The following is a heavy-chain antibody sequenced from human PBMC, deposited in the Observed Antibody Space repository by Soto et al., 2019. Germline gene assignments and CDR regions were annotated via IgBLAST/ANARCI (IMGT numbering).Heavy chain of an antibody. J-gene: IGHJ6*02. CDR3: ARLDARQARPFDYYYYGMDV. Sequence: AVHVSCQASVGIFSSYALIWVRPPPGPRLEWMGGIIPIFCTANYAQKFQGRVTITADESTSTAYMELSSLRSEDTAVYYCARLDARQARPFDYYYYGMDVWGQGTTVTVSS. CDR1: VGIFSSYA. V-gene: IGHV1-69*13. D-gene: IGHD3-9*01. CDR2: IIPIFCTA.